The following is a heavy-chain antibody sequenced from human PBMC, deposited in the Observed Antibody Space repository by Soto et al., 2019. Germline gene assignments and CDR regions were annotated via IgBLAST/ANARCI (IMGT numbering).Heavy chain of an antibody. D-gene: IGHD2-2*01. J-gene: IGHJ6*02. CDR1: GYSFTSYW. V-gene: IGHV5-51*01. CDR2: IYPGDSDT. CDR3: ARHGESSTSRSGYGMDV. Sequence: PXESLNISGKGSGYSFTSYWIGLVRQMPGKGLEWMGIIYPGDSDTRYSPSFQGQVTISADKSISTAYLQWSSLKASDTAMYYCARHGESSTSRSGYGMDVWGQGTTVTVSS.